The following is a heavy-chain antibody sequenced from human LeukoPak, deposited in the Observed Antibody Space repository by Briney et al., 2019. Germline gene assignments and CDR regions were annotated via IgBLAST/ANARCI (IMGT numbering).Heavy chain of an antibody. V-gene: IGHV1-18*01. CDR1: GYTFTNYG. J-gene: IGHJ5*02. CDR2: LGTYSGHT. D-gene: IGHD5-12*01. Sequence: GASVKVSCTASGYTFTNYGISWVRQAPGQGLEWMGWLGTYSGHTNYVQKFQGRITMTTDTSTNTAFMELRSLRSDDTAVYYCARDFRSGYDLFDPWGQGTLVTVSS. CDR3: ARDFRSGYDLFDP.